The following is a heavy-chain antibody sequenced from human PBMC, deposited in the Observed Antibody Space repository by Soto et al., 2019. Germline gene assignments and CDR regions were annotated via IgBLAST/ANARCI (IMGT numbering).Heavy chain of an antibody. V-gene: IGHV3-13*04. CDR3: ARAIGPTLFDY. D-gene: IGHD3-22*01. CDR2: IGTAGDT. CDR1: GCPFGSYD. J-gene: IGHJ4*02. Sequence: GVCPGVSGSAAGCPFGSYDMEWVRQGPGKGLEWVSAIGTAGDTNYAGSVKGRFTISRENAKNSLYLQMNSLRAGDTAIYFCARAIGPTLFDYWGQGTLVT.